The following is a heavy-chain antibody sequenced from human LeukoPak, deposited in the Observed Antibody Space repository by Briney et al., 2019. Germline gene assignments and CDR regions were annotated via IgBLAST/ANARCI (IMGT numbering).Heavy chain of an antibody. V-gene: IGHV3-21*01. CDR2: ISSSSSYI. CDR3: ARDAYDFWTGNDYYYYMDV. D-gene: IGHD3-3*01. Sequence: GGSLRLSCAASGFTFSSYSMNWVRQAPGKGLEWVSSISSSSSYIYYADSVKGRFTISRDNAKNSLYLQMNSLRAEDTAVYYCARDAYDFWTGNDYYYYMDVWGKGTTVTVSS. J-gene: IGHJ6*03. CDR1: GFTFSSYS.